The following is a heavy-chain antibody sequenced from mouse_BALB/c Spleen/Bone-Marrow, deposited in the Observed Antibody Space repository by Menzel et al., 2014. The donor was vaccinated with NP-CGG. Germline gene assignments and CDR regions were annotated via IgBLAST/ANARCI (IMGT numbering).Heavy chain of an antibody. Sequence: EVQRVESGGGLVQPGGSLRLSCATSGFTFTDYYMSWVRHPPGKALEWLGFIRNKANGYTTEYSASVKGRFTISRDNSQSILYLQMNTLRAEDSATYYCARDGYDDYWGQGTTLTVSS. CDR1: GFTFTDYY. CDR2: IRNKANGYTT. CDR3: ARDGYDDY. V-gene: IGHV7-3*02. J-gene: IGHJ2*01. D-gene: IGHD2-2*01.